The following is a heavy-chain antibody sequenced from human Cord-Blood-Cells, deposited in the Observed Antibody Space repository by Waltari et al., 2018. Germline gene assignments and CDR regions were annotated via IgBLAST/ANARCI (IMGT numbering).Heavy chain of an antibody. J-gene: IGHJ3*02. D-gene: IGHD1-26*01. Sequence: QVQLVQSGAEVKKPGASVKVSCKASGYTFTSYDINWVRQATGQGLEWMGWMNPNMGNTGYGKKFQGRVTITRNTSISTAYMELSSLRSEDTAVYYCARGQLLGVDAFDIWGQGTMVTVSS. CDR1: GYTFTSYD. V-gene: IGHV1-8*03. CDR2: MNPNMGNT. CDR3: ARGQLLGVDAFDI.